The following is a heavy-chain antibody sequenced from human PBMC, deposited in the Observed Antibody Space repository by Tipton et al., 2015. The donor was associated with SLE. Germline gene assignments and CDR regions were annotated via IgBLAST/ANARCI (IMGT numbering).Heavy chain of an antibody. CDR3: TRSLYNTNWFWFDP. J-gene: IGHJ5*02. CDR2: IYQSGGT. D-gene: IGHD6-13*01. CDR1: GASISSSY. Sequence: TLSLTCNVSGASISSSYLSWIRQPPGKGLEWIGHIYQSGGTYYNPSLKGRVTISVDTSTNQFSLRLSSVTAADTAVYFCTRSLYNTNWFWFDPWGQGTLVIVSS. V-gene: IGHV4-59*01.